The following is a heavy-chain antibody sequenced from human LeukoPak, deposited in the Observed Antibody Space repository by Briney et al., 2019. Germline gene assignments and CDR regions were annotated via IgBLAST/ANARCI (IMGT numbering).Heavy chain of an antibody. CDR3: AREIVGTHKSRFDP. CDR2: INQDGTDK. Sequence: PGGSLRLSCAASGFTFSGRWMSWLRQAPGKGLEWVANINQDGTDKYYVDSVKGRFTISRDNAKSSLYLQMNSLRAEDTAVYYCAREIVGTHKSRFDPWGQGALVTVSS. J-gene: IGHJ5*02. D-gene: IGHD1-26*01. V-gene: IGHV3-7*03. CDR1: GFTFSGRW.